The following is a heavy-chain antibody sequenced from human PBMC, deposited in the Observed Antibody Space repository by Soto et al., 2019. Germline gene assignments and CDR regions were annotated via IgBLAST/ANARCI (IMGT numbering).Heavy chain of an antibody. CDR1: GFTFSSYA. CDR3: AKDVAAAGIVGYFDY. J-gene: IGHJ4*02. Sequence: EVQLLESGGGLVQPGGSLRLSCAASGFTFSSYAMSWVRQAPGEGLEWVSAISGSGGSTYYADSVKGRFTISRDNSKNTLYLQMNSLRAEDTAVYYCAKDVAAAGIVGYFDYWGQGTLVTVSS. D-gene: IGHD6-13*01. CDR2: ISGSGGST. V-gene: IGHV3-23*01.